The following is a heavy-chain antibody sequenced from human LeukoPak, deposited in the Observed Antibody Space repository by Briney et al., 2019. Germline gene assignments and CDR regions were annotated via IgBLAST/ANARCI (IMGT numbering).Heavy chain of an antibody. D-gene: IGHD3-16*01. CDR2: IYYSGTT. J-gene: IGHJ6*02. V-gene: IGHV4-59*08. Sequence: SETLSLTCTVSGGSISSYYWSWIRQPPGKGLEWIGYIYYSGTTNYKSPLKSRASISVDTSKNQFSLKLSSVTAADTAVYYCARHGGSGTGSYYYYGMDVWGQGTTVTVSS. CDR3: ARHGGSGTGSYYYYGMDV. CDR1: GGSISSYY.